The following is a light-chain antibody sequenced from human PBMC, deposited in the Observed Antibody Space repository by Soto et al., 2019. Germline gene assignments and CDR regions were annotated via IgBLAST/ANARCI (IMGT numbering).Light chain of an antibody. CDR2: SAS. Sequence: DIQMTQSPSSLSASVGDRIIIACRASQTISTYLNWYQQKPGKAPKVLIYSASSLQRGVPARFSGSGYGTDFTLTIISLQREDFAPYYCQQTYTTPWTFGQGTQVGIK. V-gene: IGKV1-39*01. CDR1: QTISTY. CDR3: QQTYTTPWT. J-gene: IGKJ1*01.